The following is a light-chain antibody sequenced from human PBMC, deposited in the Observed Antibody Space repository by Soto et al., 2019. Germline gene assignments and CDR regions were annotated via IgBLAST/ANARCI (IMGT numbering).Light chain of an antibody. J-gene: IGLJ2*01. CDR3: QSYDGTLTGVI. V-gene: IGLV1-40*01. CDR1: SSNIGAGYD. CDR2: NNH. Sequence: QSVVTQPPSVSGAPGQSGTISCTGTSSNIGAGYDIHWYQQPPGTAPKLVIYNNHNRPSGVPDRFSGSKSGTSGSLAITGLKAEDEADYFCQSYDGTLTGVIFGGGTKLTVL.